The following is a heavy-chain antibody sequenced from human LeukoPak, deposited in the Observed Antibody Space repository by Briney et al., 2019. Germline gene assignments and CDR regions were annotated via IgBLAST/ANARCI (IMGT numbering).Heavy chain of an antibody. V-gene: IGHV4-59*01. D-gene: IGHD3-22*01. Sequence: PSETLSLTCTVSGGSISSYYWGWIRQPPGKGLEWIGYIYYSGSTNYNPSLKSRVTISVDTSKNQFSLKLSSVTAADTAVYYCARDFSGEYYYDSSDSPPGPYWGQGTLVTVSS. CDR3: ARDFSGEYYYDSSDSPPGPY. J-gene: IGHJ4*02. CDR2: IYYSGST. CDR1: GGSISSYY.